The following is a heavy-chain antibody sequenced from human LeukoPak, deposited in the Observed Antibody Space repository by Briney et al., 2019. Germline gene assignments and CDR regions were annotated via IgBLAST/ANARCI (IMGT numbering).Heavy chain of an antibody. CDR2: IYHDGST. V-gene: IGHV4-39*07. CDR3: ARMEGGYCSSTSCHPGHYMDV. CDR1: GGSITITNYY. J-gene: IGHJ6*03. D-gene: IGHD2-2*01. Sequence: SETLSLTCTVSGGSITITNYYWGWIRQPPGKGLEWVGNIYHDGSTYYNPSLKSRVSISVDTSKNQFSLKLSSVTAADTAVYYCARMEGGYCSSTSCHPGHYMDVWGKGTTVTVSS.